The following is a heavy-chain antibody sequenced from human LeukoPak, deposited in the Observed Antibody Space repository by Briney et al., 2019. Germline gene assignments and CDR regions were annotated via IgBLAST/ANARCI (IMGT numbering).Heavy chain of an antibody. D-gene: IGHD3-9*01. V-gene: IGHV2-5*02. CDR2: IYWDEDK. J-gene: IGHJ4*02. CDR1: GFSFSTSGVG. Sequence: QSGPTLVNPTQTLTLTCTFSGFSFSTSGVGVGWIRQPPGKALEWLAVIYWDEDKRYRPSLESRLTITKDTSKNQVVLTMTNMDPVDTATYYCARSPYYDILTGSRGTFDYWGRGILVTVSS. CDR3: ARSPYYDILTGSRGTFDY.